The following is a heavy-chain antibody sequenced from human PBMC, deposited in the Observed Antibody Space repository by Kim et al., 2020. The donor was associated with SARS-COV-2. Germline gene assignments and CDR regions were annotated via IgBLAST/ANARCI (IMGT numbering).Heavy chain of an antibody. Sequence: SETLSLTCTVSGGSISSYYWSWIRQPPGKGLEWIGYIFYSGSTNYNPSLQSRVTISVDTSKNQFSLKLNSVTAADTAAYYCARAATVTRFDYWGQGTLATVSS. CDR1: GGSISSYY. CDR3: ARAATVTRFDY. V-gene: IGHV4-59*13. CDR2: IFYSGST. D-gene: IGHD4-17*01. J-gene: IGHJ4*02.